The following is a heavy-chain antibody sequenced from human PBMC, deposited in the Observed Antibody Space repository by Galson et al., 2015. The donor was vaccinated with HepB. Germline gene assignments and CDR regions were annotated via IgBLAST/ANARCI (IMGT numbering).Heavy chain of an antibody. Sequence: SLRLSCAASGFTLSNYGMHWVRQAPGKGLGWVAFIQYDGSKKYYGDFVKGRFTISRDNSKNTLYLQMNSLRPEDTAVYYCATDSGGFDIWGQGTMVTVSS. CDR1: GFTLSNYG. CDR2: IQYDGSKK. J-gene: IGHJ3*02. D-gene: IGHD3-16*01. V-gene: IGHV3-30*02. CDR3: ATDSGGFDI.